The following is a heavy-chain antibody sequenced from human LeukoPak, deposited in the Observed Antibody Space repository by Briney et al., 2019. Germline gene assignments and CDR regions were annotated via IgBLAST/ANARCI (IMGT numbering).Heavy chain of an antibody. CDR2: ISSRSSYI. Sequence: GGSLRLSCAASGFTFSRYSMNWVRQAPGKGLEGVSSISSRSSYIYYTDSVKGRYTIYRENEKNSLYLQMNSLRAEDTAVYYCARDALGALGYWGQGTLVAVSS. D-gene: IGHD3-16*01. CDR1: GFTFSRYS. V-gene: IGHV3-21*01. J-gene: IGHJ4*02. CDR3: ARDALGALGY.